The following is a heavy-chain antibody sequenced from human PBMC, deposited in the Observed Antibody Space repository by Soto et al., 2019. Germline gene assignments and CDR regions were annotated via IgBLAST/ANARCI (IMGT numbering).Heavy chain of an antibody. CDR2: IYSGGST. CDR3: ARAAPYYYYGMDV. V-gene: IGHV3-53*01. Sequence: EVQLVESGGGLIQPGGSLRLSCAASGFTFSSNYMSWVRQAPGKGLEWVSVIYSGGSTYYADSVKGRFTISRDNSKNTLYLQMNSLRAEDTAVYYCARAAPYYYYGMDVWGQGTTVTVSS. CDR1: GFTFSSNY. J-gene: IGHJ6*02.